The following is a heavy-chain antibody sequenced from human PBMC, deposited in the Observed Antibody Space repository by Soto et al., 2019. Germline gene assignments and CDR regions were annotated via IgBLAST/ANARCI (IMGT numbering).Heavy chain of an antibody. D-gene: IGHD3-16*01. CDR1: GYTFYSHS. J-gene: IGHJ4*02. CDR2: ISAGNGNT. Sequence: ASVKVSCKASGYTFYSHSISRVRQAPGQRLEWMGWISAGNGNTKYSQKFQGRVTMTTDTSASTVYMELSSLRSEDTAVYYCATQMGEGYFDYWGQGTLVTVSS. CDR3: ATQMGEGYFDY. V-gene: IGHV1-18*01.